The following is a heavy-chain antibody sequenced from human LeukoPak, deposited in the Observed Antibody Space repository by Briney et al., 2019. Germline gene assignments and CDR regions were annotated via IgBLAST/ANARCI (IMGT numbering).Heavy chain of an antibody. V-gene: IGHV4-39*01. J-gene: IGHJ5*02. CDR1: GGSISSSSYY. CDR2: IYYSGST. CDR3: ARRTYYDFSNWFDL. Sequence: SETLSLTCAVSGGSISSSSYYWGWIRQPPGKGLEWIGSIYYSGSTYYNPSLKSRVTISVDTSKNQFSLKLSSVTAADTAVYYCARRTYYDFSNWFDLWGQGTLVTVSS. D-gene: IGHD3-3*01.